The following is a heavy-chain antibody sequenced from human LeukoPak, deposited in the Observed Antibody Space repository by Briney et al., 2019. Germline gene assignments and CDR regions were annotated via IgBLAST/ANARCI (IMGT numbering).Heavy chain of an antibody. CDR1: GFTFSTCT. V-gene: IGHV3-74*01. J-gene: IGHJ4*02. D-gene: IGHD1-14*01. CDR2: INSDGGST. CDR3: VREPQAEYYFDY. Sequence: PGGSLRLSCAASGFTFSTCTMNWVRQAPGKGLVWVSRINSDGGSTTYADSVKGRFTISRDNAKNTLYLQMNSLRAEDTAVYYCVREPQAEYYFDYWGQGTLVTVSS.